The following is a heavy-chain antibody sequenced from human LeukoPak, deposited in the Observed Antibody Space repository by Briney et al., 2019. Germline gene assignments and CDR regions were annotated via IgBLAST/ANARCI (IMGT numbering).Heavy chain of an antibody. Sequence: PGGSLRLSCAASGFTFSSYSMNWVRQAPGKGLEWVSAISGSGGSTYYADSVKGRFTISRDNSKNMLYLQMNSLRDEDTAVYYCAKMSDIVMIRGGFDYWGQGTLVTVSS. CDR2: ISGSGGST. J-gene: IGHJ4*02. CDR1: GFTFSSYS. V-gene: IGHV3-23*01. D-gene: IGHD3-16*01. CDR3: AKMSDIVMIRGGFDY.